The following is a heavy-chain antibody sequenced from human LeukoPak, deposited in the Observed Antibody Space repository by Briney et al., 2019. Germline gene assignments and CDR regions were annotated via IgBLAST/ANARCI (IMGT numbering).Heavy chain of an antibody. CDR3: ARDREAYSNPMMDGAFDM. J-gene: IGHJ3*02. D-gene: IGHD4-11*01. V-gene: IGHV3-30-3*01. CDR1: GFNFCSYA. CDR2: ISYAGSSK. Sequence: PGGSLRLSYAPSGFNFCSYAMYGVGRPQARGLEGWAVISYAGSSKYSAGSAKGRFTISRDNSTSTLSQQLNSRRTDDTAVYYCARDREAYSNPMMDGAFDMWGQGTMVTVPS.